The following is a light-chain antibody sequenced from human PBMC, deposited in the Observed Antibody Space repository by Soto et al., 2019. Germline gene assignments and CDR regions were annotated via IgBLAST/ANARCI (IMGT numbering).Light chain of an antibody. CDR2: AAS. CDR1: QSISTY. Sequence: DIQMTQSPSSLSASVGDRVTITCRASQSISTYLNWYQHKPGKAPHLLIYAASSLQGGVPSRFSGSGSGTDFTLTISSLQPEDSATYYCQQSYNSAGTFGQGTKLEIK. J-gene: IGKJ2*02. CDR3: QQSYNSAGT. V-gene: IGKV1-39*01.